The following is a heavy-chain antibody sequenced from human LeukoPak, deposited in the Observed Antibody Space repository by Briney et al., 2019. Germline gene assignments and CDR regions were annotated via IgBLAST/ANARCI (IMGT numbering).Heavy chain of an antibody. CDR1: GGSFSGYY. CDR2: INHSGST. D-gene: IGHD6-13*01. V-gene: IGHV4-34*01. CDR3: ARGRRIAAADSYYFDY. Sequence: PSETLSLTCAVYGGSFSGYYWSWIRQPPGKGLEWIGEINHSGSTNYNPSLKSRVTISVDTSKNQFSLKLSSVTAADTAVYYCARGRRIAAADSYYFDYWGQGTPVTVSS. J-gene: IGHJ4*02.